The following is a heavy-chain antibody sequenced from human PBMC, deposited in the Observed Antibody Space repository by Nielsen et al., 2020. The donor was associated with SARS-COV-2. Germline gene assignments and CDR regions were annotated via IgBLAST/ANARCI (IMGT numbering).Heavy chain of an antibody. CDR3: AKDTRSGLVRGVITDY. CDR2: ISYDGNNK. CDR1: GFTLSSHG. D-gene: IGHD3-10*01. Sequence: GGSLRLSCEASGFTLSSHGMHWVRQAPGKGLEWVAVISYDGNNKYYSDSVKGRFTISRDNSKNTLYLQMNSLRAEDTAVYYCAKDTRSGLVRGVITDYWGQGTLVTVSS. V-gene: IGHV3-30*18. J-gene: IGHJ4*02.